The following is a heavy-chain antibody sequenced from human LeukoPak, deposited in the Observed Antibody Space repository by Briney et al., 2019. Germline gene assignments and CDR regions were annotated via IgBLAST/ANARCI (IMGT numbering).Heavy chain of an antibody. D-gene: IGHD5-24*01. CDR3: ARGEDGYNSFYYYYYMDV. J-gene: IGHJ6*03. Sequence: SETLSLTCAVSGYSLSSGYYWGWIRQPPGKGLEWIGSNYHSGSTYYNPSLKSRVTISVDTSKNQFSLKLSSVTAADTAVYYCARGEDGYNSFYYYYYMDVWGKGTTVTVSS. CDR2: NYHSGST. CDR1: GYSLSSGYY. V-gene: IGHV4-38-2*01.